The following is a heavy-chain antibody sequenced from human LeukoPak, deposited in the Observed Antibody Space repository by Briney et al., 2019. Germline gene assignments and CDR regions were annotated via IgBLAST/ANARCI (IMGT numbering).Heavy chain of an antibody. D-gene: IGHD6-6*01. CDR3: AKRVPYSSSSVYFDD. CDR2: VSDSGTDT. Sequence: GGSLRLSCAASGFTFRNHAMSWVRQAPGKGLEWFSAVSDSGTDTYYADSVKGRFTISRDNSKNTLYLQMNSLRVDDTAMYFCAKRVPYSSSSVYFDDWGQGTQVTVSS. J-gene: IGHJ4*02. CDR1: GFTFRNHA. V-gene: IGHV3-23*01.